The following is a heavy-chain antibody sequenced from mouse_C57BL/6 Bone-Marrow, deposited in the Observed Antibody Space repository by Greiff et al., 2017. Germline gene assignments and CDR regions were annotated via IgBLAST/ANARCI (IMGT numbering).Heavy chain of an antibody. Sequence: QVQLQQPGAELVMPGASVKLSCKASGYTFTSYWMHWVKQRPGQGLEWIGEIDPSDSYTNYNQKFKGKSTLTVDKSSSTAYMQLSSLTSEDSAVYYCARPPTGTYGWYLDVWGTGTTVTVSS. CDR3: ARPPTGTYGWYLDV. CDR2: IDPSDSYT. V-gene: IGHV1-69*01. J-gene: IGHJ1*03. D-gene: IGHD5-1*01. CDR1: GYTFTSYW.